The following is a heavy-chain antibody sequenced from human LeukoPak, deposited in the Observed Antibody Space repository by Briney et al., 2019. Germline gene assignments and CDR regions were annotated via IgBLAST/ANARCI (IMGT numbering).Heavy chain of an antibody. V-gene: IGHV1-69*04. CDR1: GGTFTYP. J-gene: IGHJ4*02. CDR3: AGDRAGIRYFDWLN. Sequence: AVTVSFTASGGTFTYPISWVGRAPGQGREWMGRLIPILDIAKYSKKFQGRVAITSHKTTRKAHMVLSSVRCEETAAFYFAGDRAGIRYFDWLNWGQGTLVTVSS. D-gene: IGHD3-9*01. CDR2: LIPILDIA.